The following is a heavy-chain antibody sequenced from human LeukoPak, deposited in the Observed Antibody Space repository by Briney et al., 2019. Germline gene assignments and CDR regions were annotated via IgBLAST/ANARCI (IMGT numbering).Heavy chain of an antibody. CDR3: VRNSPDGWD. D-gene: IGHD1-26*01. CDR2: IKQDGSEK. J-gene: IGHJ4*02. V-gene: IGHV3-7*03. Sequence: GGSLRLSCAASGFTFSSYWMSWVRQAPGMGLEWVANIKQDGSEKNYVDSAKGRFTISRDNAKNSLYQQMSSLRAEDTAVYYCVRNSPDGWDWGQGTLVTVSS. CDR1: GFTFSSYW.